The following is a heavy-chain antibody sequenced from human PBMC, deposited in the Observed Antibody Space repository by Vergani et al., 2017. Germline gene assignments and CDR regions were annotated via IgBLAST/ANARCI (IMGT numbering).Heavy chain of an antibody. CDR2: ISGSGGST. D-gene: IGHD3-22*01. Sequence: EVQLVESGGGLVQPGRSLRLSCAASGFTFDDYAMHWVRQAPGKGLAWVSSISGSGGSTYYTDSVKGRFTISRDNSKNTLYLQMNSLRVEDTAVYYCAKDQAQYYYDSSGYSFDYWGQGTLVTVSS. CDR1: GFTFDDYA. CDR3: AKDQAQYYYDSSGYSFDY. J-gene: IGHJ4*02. V-gene: IGHV3-23*04.